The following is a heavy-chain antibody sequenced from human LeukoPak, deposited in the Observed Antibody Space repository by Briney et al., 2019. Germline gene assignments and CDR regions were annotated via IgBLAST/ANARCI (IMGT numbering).Heavy chain of an antibody. CDR1: GFTFDDYA. CDR3: ARGNIRDFDFWSGYPNAFDI. D-gene: IGHD3-3*01. CDR2: ISWDGGST. Sequence: GGSLRLSCAASGFTFDDYAMHWVRQAPGKGLEWVSLISWDGGSTYYADSVKGRFTISRDNSKNTLYLQMNSLRAEDTAVYYCARGNIRDFDFWSGYPNAFDIWGQGTMVTVSS. J-gene: IGHJ3*02. V-gene: IGHV3-43D*03.